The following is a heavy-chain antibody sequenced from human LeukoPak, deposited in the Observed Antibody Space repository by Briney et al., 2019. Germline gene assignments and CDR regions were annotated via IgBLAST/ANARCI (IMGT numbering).Heavy chain of an antibody. CDR3: AKGYATAMVLDY. Sequence: SQTLSLTCTVSGGSISGGGFYWSWIRQHPGKGLEWIGYIYYSGSTYYNPSLKSRVTISVDTSNNQFSLKLSSVPAADTAVYYCAKGYATAMVLDYWGQGTLVTVSS. J-gene: IGHJ4*02. CDR2: IYYSGST. D-gene: IGHD5-18*01. V-gene: IGHV4-31*03. CDR1: GGSISGGGFY.